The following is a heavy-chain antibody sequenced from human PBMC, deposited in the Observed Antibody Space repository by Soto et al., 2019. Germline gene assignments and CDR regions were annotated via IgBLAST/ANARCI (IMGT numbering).Heavy chain of an antibody. V-gene: IGHV3-53*01. CDR2: IYSGGST. D-gene: IGHD2-21*02. CDR1: GFTVSSNY. J-gene: IGHJ5*02. Sequence: LRLSCAASGFTVSSNYMSWVRQAPGKGLEWVSVIYSGGSTYYADSVKGRFTISRDNPKNTLYLQMNGLTAEDTAVYYCARESGDWPLNWFDPCGQGTLVTVSS. CDR3: ARESGDWPLNWFDP.